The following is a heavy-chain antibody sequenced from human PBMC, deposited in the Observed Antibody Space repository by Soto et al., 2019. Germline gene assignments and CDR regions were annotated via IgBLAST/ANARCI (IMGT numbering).Heavy chain of an antibody. D-gene: IGHD3-22*01. Sequence: GSLRLSCAASGFSFSTHAMNWVRQAPGKGLEWVSAISGSVGSTYYADSVKGRFTISRDNSKNTLYLQMNSLRAEDTAVYYCARSHDSSGYYHFDYSGQGTLVTVSS. V-gene: IGHV3-23*01. CDR2: ISGSVGST. CDR1: GFSFSTHA. J-gene: IGHJ4*02. CDR3: ARSHDSSGYYHFDY.